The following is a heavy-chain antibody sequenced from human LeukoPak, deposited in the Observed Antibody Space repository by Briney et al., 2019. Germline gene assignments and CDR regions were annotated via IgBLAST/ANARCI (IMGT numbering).Heavy chain of an antibody. CDR2: INPNSGGT. J-gene: IGHJ6*03. CDR1: GYSFAGYY. D-gene: IGHD3-10*01. Sequence: ASVKVSCKASGYSFAGYYIHWVRQAPGQGLEWMGWINPNSGGTNFAQKFRGRVTMTRDTSISTAYMELSRLRSDDTAVYYCARDLAGTYYNPFHYMDVWGKGTTVTVSS. V-gene: IGHV1-2*02. CDR3: ARDLAGTYYNPFHYMDV.